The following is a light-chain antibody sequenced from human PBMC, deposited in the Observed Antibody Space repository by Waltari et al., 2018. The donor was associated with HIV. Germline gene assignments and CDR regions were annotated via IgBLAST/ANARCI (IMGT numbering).Light chain of an antibody. Sequence: DIVLTQSPATLSVSPGERATLPCRASQRVSSNLAWYQQKPAQAPRLLIYGASTRATGFPARFSGSGSGTEFTLTISSLQSADFAVYYCQQYNTWPRTFGQGTKVEIK. V-gene: IGKV3-15*01. CDR2: GAS. CDR1: QRVSSN. CDR3: QQYNTWPRT. J-gene: IGKJ1*01.